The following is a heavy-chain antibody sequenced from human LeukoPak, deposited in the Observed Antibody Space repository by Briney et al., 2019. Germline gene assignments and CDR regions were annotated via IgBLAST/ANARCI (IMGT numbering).Heavy chain of an antibody. Sequence: PGGSLRLSCAASGFTFSSYAMSWVREAPGKGLEWVSGIGGSGGSTYYADSVKGRFTISRDNSKNTLYLQMNSLRAEDTAVYYCAKAIGYCSGGSCYEYYFDYWGQGTLVTVSS. J-gene: IGHJ4*02. V-gene: IGHV3-23*01. D-gene: IGHD2-15*01. CDR3: AKAIGYCSGGSCYEYYFDY. CDR1: GFTFSSYA. CDR2: IGGSGGST.